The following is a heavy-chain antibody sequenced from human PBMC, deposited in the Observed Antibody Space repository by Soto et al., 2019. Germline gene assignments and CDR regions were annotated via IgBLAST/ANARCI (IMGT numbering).Heavy chain of an antibody. Sequence: GGSLRLSCAASGFTFSSYEMNWVRQAPGKGLEWVSYISSSGSTIYYADSVKGRFTISRDNAKNSLYLQRNSLRAEDTAVYYCAGRGKYCSSTSCYTGAFEFDYWGQDPWSPSP. CDR3: AGRGKYCSSTSCYTGAFEFDY. CDR2: ISSSGSTI. D-gene: IGHD2-2*02. V-gene: IGHV3-48*03. J-gene: IGHJ4*01. CDR1: GFTFSSYE.